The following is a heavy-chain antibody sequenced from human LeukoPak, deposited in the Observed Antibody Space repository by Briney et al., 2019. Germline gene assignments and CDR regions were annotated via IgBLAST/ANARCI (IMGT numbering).Heavy chain of an antibody. J-gene: IGHJ4*02. CDR1: GFTFSSYA. V-gene: IGHV3-23*01. CDR3: AKDQEVRGVTPFDY. Sequence: GGSLRLSCAASGFTFSSYAMSWVRQAPGKGLEWVSAISGSGGSTYYVDSVKGRFTFSRDNSKNTLYLQMNSLRAEDTAVYYCAKDQEVRGVTPFDYWGQGTLVTVSS. CDR2: ISGSGGST. D-gene: IGHD3-10*01.